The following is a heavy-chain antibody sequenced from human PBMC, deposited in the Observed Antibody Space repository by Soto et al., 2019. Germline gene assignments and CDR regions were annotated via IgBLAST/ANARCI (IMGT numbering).Heavy chain of an antibody. CDR2: IKEDGSEK. CDR3: SRNSGYGPTALDV. D-gene: IGHD5-12*01. CDR1: GFTFTRHW. Sequence: PGGSLRLSCAASGFTFTRHWMTWVRQAPGTGLEWVANIKEDGSEKYYVDSVKGRFTISRDNAKNSLYLQVSSLRVGDTAVYYCSRNSGYGPTALDVWGQGTTVTVSS. V-gene: IGHV3-7*04. J-gene: IGHJ6*02.